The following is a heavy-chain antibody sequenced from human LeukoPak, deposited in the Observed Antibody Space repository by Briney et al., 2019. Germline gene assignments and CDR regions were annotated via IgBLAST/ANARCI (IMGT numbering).Heavy chain of an antibody. V-gene: IGHV3-21*01. CDR3: ARGGAITPDAFDI. Sequence: GGSLRLSCAASGFTFSSYSTNWVRQAPGKGLEWVSSISSSSSYIYYADSVKGRFTISRDNAKNSLYLQMNSLRAGDTAVYYCARGGAITPDAFDIWGQGTMVTVSS. D-gene: IGHD2-15*01. CDR1: GFTFSSYS. CDR2: ISSSSSYI. J-gene: IGHJ3*02.